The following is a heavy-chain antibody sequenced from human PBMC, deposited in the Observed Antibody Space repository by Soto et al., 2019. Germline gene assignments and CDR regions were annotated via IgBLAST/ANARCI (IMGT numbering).Heavy chain of an antibody. D-gene: IGHD2-21*01. V-gene: IGHV3-7*01. Sequence: EVQLVESGGGLVQPGGSLRLSCAASGFTFSSYWMSWVRQAPGKGLEWVANIKQDGSEKYYVDSVKGRFTISRDNAKNSLYLQMNSLRAEDTGVYYCARGRHIVVVIAPHGGGYFDLWGRGTLVTVSS. CDR1: GFTFSSYW. J-gene: IGHJ2*01. CDR3: ARGRHIVVVIAPHGGGYFDL. CDR2: IKQDGSEK.